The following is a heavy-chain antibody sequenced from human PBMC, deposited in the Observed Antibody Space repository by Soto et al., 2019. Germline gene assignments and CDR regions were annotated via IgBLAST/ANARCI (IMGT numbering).Heavy chain of an antibody. CDR1: GDTRTDFS. CDR3: ATSEGDCGGGSCYNYFYYYGMDV. V-gene: IGHV1-3*01. Sequence: GASVKVSCKASGDTRTDFSMHWVRQARGQRPEWMGWLSVGNGDTKYSQKFQGRVTIARDTSARTAYMELSNLRSEDTAVYYCATSEGDCGGGSCYNYFYYYGMDVWGQGTTVTAP. D-gene: IGHD2-15*01. CDR2: LSVGNGDT. J-gene: IGHJ6*02.